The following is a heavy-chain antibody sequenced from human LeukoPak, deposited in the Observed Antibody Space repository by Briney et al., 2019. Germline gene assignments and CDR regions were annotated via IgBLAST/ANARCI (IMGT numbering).Heavy chain of an antibody. Sequence: GESLKISCQGSGYSFTSYWIGWVRQMPGKGLEWMGIIYPGDSDTRYSPSFQGQVTISADKSISTAYLQWSSLKASDTAMYYCARRGNWNQRGFDYWGQGTLVTVSS. CDR2: IYPGDSDT. D-gene: IGHD1-20*01. CDR1: GYSFTSYW. CDR3: ARRGNWNQRGFDY. V-gene: IGHV5-51*01. J-gene: IGHJ4*02.